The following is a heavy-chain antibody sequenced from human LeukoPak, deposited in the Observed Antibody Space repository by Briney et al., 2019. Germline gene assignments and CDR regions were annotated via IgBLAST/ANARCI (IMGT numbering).Heavy chain of an antibody. CDR2: IYYSGST. Sequence: SETLSLTCTVSGGSVSSGNSYWSWIRQPPGKGLEWIGYIYYSGSTNYNPSLKSRVTISVDTSKNQFSLKLSSVTAADTAVYYCARDRGNRFDPWGQGTLVTVSS. V-gene: IGHV4-61*01. CDR3: ARDRGNRFDP. CDR1: GGSVSSGNSY. J-gene: IGHJ5*02.